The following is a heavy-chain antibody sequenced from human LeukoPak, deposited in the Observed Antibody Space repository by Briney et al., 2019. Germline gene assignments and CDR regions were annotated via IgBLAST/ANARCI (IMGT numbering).Heavy chain of an antibody. V-gene: IGHV3-7*01. CDR2: IKEDGTEK. CDR3: AREVVLSTSAWFEY. Sequence: GGSLRLSCAVSGLTFSSYWMSWVRQAPGKALEWVANIKEDGTEKYYQDSVKGRFTISRDNAKNSLYLQMNSLRAEDTAVYYCAREVVLSTSAWFEYWGQGTLVTVSS. D-gene: IGHD3-22*01. J-gene: IGHJ4*02. CDR1: GLTFSSYW.